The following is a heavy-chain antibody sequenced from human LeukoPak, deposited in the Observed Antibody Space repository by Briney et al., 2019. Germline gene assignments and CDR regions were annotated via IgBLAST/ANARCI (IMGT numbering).Heavy chain of an antibody. CDR1: GFTFTTYW. Sequence: TGGSLRLSCAASGFTFTTYWMPWVRQAPGKGLVWVSRINTDGSTTTYADSVKGRFTISRDNAKNTLYLQMNSLRAEDTAVYHCARGGDYASGSPGDYWGQGTLVTVSS. V-gene: IGHV3-74*01. CDR2: INTDGSTT. J-gene: IGHJ4*02. D-gene: IGHD3-10*01. CDR3: ARGGDYASGSPGDY.